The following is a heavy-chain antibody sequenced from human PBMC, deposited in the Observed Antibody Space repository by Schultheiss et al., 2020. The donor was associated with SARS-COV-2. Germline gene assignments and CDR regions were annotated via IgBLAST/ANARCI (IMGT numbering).Heavy chain of an antibody. V-gene: IGHV3-48*03. J-gene: IGHJ6*02. D-gene: IGHD6-19*01. Sequence: GESLKISCAASGFTFSSYEMNWVRQAPGKGLEWVSYISSSGSTIYYADSVKGRFTISRDNSKNTLYLQMNSLRAEDTAVYYCAKSRPHSSGWKLWYYYGMDVWGQGTTVTVSS. CDR1: GFTFSSYE. CDR3: AKSRPHSSGWKLWYYYGMDV. CDR2: ISSSGSTI.